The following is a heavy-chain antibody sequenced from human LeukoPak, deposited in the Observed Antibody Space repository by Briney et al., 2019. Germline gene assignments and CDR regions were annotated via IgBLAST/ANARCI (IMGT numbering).Heavy chain of an antibody. V-gene: IGHV4-34*01. CDR2: INHSGST. CDR1: GGSFGGYY. CDR3: ARRRLSGGFDY. J-gene: IGHJ4*02. Sequence: SETLSLTCAVYGGSFGGYYWSWIRQPPGKGLEWIGEINHSGSTNYNPSLKSRVTISVDTSKNQFSLKLSSVTAADTAVYYCARRRLSGGFDYWGQGTLVTVSS. D-gene: IGHD6-25*01.